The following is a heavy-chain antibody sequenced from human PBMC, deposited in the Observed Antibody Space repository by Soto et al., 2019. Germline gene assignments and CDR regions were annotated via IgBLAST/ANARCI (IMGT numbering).Heavy chain of an antibody. CDR3: ARDTPLSDSGPLFDY. V-gene: IGHV3-74*01. CDR2: IKTDGSTT. J-gene: IGHJ4*02. Sequence: EVQLVESGGDLVQPGGSLRLSCAASGFTFRSHWMHWVRQGPGKGLVWVSRIKTDGSTTTYADSVKGRFTISRDNAKNTLDLQMNSLRVEDTAVYYCARDTPLSDSGPLFDYWGQGTLVTVSS. D-gene: IGHD3-10*01. CDR1: GFTFRSHW.